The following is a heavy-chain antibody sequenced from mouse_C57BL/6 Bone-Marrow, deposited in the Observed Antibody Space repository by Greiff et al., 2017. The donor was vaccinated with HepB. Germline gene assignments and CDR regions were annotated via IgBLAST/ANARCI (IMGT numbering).Heavy chain of an antibody. Sequence: VQLKQSGAELVRPGASVKLSCTASGFNIKDYYMHWVKQRPEQGLEWIGRIDPEDGDTEYAPKFQGKATMTADTSSNTAYLQLSSLTSEDTAVYYCTTNSIYYYGSSYNYFDYWGQGTTLTVSS. CDR2: IDPEDGDT. CDR3: TTNSIYYYGSSYNYFDY. V-gene: IGHV14-1*01. J-gene: IGHJ2*01. CDR1: GFNIKDYY. D-gene: IGHD1-1*01.